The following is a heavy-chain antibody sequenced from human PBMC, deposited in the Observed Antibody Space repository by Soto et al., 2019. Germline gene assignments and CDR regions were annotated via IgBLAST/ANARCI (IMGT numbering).Heavy chain of an antibody. J-gene: IGHJ5*02. CDR1: GGSFSGYY. CDR2: INHSGST. V-gene: IGHV4-34*01. CDR3: ERSGVVAATVNWFDP. D-gene: IGHD2-15*01. Sequence: ETLSLTCSVYGGSFSGYYWSWIRQPPGKGLEWIGEINHSGSTNYNPSLKSRVTISVDTSKNQFSLKLSSVTAADTAVYYCERSGVVAATVNWFDPWGQGTLVTVYS.